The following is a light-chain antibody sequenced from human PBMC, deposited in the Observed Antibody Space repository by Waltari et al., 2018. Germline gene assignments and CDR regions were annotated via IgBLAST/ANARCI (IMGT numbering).Light chain of an antibody. CDR1: SSDVGGYNY. J-gene: IGLJ2*01. Sequence: QSALTQPPSASGSPGQSVTISCTGTSSDVGGYNYVSWYQQHPGQLPKLVIFEVSKRPSGVPDRFSGSRSGNTASLTVSGLQAEDEADYYCSSYAGSNTYVLFGGGTKLTVL. V-gene: IGLV2-8*01. CDR3: SSYAGSNTYVL. CDR2: EVS.